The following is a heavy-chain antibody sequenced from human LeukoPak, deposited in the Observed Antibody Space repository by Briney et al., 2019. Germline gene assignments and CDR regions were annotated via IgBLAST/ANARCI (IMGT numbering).Heavy chain of an antibody. CDR1: GFTFSSYA. CDR2: IYSGGST. V-gene: IGHV3-53*01. CDR3: ARAWGYDPNNWFDP. Sequence: GGSLRLSCAASGFTFSSYAMSWVRQAPGKGLEWVSVIYSGGSTYYADSVKGRFTISRDNSKNTLYLQMNSLRAEDTAVYYCARAWGYDPNNWFDPWGQGTLVTVSS. J-gene: IGHJ5*02. D-gene: IGHD5-12*01.